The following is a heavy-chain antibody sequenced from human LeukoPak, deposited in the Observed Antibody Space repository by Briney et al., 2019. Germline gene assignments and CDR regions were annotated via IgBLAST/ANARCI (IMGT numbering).Heavy chain of an antibody. CDR3: ARDRCVSCPAWNWFDH. J-gene: IGHJ5*02. CDR2: INHSGST. D-gene: IGHD2-2*01. CDR1: GGSFSGYY. Sequence: SETLSLTWAVYGGSFSGYYWSWIRQPPGKGLEWIGEINHSGSTNYNPSLKSRVTISVDTSENQFSLKLSSVTAADTAVYYCARDRCVSCPAWNWFDHWGQGTPVTVSP. V-gene: IGHV4-34*01.